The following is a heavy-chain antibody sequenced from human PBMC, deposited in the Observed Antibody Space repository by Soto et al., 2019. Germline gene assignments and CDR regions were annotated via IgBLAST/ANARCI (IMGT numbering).Heavy chain of an antibody. CDR2: INPSGGST. V-gene: IGHV1-46*01. CDR3: ARDLGEFYYYCGMDV. CDR1: GYTFTSYY. D-gene: IGHD3-16*01. J-gene: IGHJ6*02. Sequence: ASVKVSCKASGYTFTSYYMHWVRQAPGQGLEWMGIINPSGGSTSYAQKFQGRVTMTRDTSTSTVYMELSSLRSEDTAVYYCARDLGEFYYYCGMDVWGQGTTVTVSS.